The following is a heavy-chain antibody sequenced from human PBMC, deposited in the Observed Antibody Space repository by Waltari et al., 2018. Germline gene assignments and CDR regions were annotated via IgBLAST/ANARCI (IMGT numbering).Heavy chain of an antibody. V-gene: IGHV3-74*01. CDR2: SNGAGSDT. Sequence: EVQLVESGGDLVQPGGSLRLSCVASGFTLSDYWMYWVRQAPGKGLVWVSSSNGAGSDTSYADSVKGRFTISRDNAKNTLFLQMNSLTAEDTAVYYCARVLERSAYPDEYFNHWGQGTLVSVSP. CDR3: ARVLERSAYPDEYFNH. D-gene: IGHD3-16*01. CDR1: GFTLSDYW. J-gene: IGHJ1*01.